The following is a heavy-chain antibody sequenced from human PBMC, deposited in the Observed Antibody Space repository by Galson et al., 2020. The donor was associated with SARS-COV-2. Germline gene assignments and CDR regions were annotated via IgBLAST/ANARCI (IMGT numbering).Heavy chain of an antibody. J-gene: IGHJ4*02. Sequence: GESLKISCAASGFTFSSYSMNWVRQAPGKGLEWVSSISSSSSYIYYADSVKGRFTISRDNAKNSLYLQMNSLRAEDTAVYYCATPRNYYDSSGPFDYWGQGTLVTVSS. D-gene: IGHD3-22*01. V-gene: IGHV3-21*01. CDR3: ATPRNYYDSSGPFDY. CDR1: GFTFSSYS. CDR2: ISSSSSYI.